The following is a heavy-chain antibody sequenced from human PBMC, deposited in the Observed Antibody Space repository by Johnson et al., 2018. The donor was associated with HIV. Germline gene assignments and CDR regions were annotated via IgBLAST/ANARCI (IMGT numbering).Heavy chain of an antibody. V-gene: IGHV3-7*01. CDR3: ATPQEGYSAFDI. Sequence: EVQLVESGGGLVQPGGSLRLSCAASGFTFSSYAMSWVRQAPGKGLEWVANIKQDGSEKYYVDSVKGRFTISRDNSKNTLHLQMNSLSAEDTAVYYCATPQEGYSAFDIWGQGTMVTVSS. J-gene: IGHJ3*02. CDR1: GFTFSSYA. D-gene: IGHD2-15*01. CDR2: IKQDGSEK.